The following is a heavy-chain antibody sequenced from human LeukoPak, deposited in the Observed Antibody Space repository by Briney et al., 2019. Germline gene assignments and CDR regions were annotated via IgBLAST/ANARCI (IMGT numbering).Heavy chain of an antibody. D-gene: IGHD2-2*01. CDR3: ARGSTSVRDYYYYGMDV. J-gene: IGHJ6*04. CDR2: ISPYNGNT. CDR1: GYTFTSYG. Sequence: ASVKVSCQASGYTFTSYGISWVRQAPGQGVEWMGWISPYNGNTNYAQKLQGRVTMTTDTSTSTAYRELRSLRSDDTAVYECARGSTSVRDYYYYGMDVWGKGTTVTVSS. V-gene: IGHV1-18*04.